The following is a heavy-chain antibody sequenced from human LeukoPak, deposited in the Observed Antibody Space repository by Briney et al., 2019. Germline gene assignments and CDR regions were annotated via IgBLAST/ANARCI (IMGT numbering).Heavy chain of an antibody. D-gene: IGHD2-21*02. CDR2: ISGNGGST. Sequence: HPGGSLRLSCAASGFTFSSYAMSWVRQAPGKGLEWVSAISGNGGSTYYADSVKGRFTISRDNSKNTLYLQMNSLRAEDTAVYYCAKVGLTGGDLDYWGQGTLVTVSS. CDR3: AKVGLTGGDLDY. J-gene: IGHJ4*02. CDR1: GFTFSSYA. V-gene: IGHV3-23*01.